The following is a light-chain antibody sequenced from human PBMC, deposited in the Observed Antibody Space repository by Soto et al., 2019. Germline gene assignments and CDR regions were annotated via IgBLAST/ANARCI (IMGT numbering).Light chain of an antibody. CDR2: AAS. CDR3: QQSYSTPHT. CDR1: QSISSY. Sequence: DIQMTQSPSSLSASVGDRVTITCLASQSISSYLNWYEQKPGKAPKLLIYAASSLQSGVPSRFSGSGSGTDFTLTISSLQPEDFATYYCQQSYSTPHTFGQGTLLATK. V-gene: IGKV1-39*01. J-gene: IGKJ5*01.